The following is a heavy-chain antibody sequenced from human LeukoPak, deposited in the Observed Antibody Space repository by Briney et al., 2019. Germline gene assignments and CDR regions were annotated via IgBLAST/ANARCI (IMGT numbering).Heavy chain of an antibody. D-gene: IGHD3-3*01. Sequence: SETLSLTCIVSGGSINNYYWSWVRQSPGRGLKWIGYIYYTGITNYNPSLRSRVILSVDTSKNQFSLKLRSVTAADTAVYFCARASSTPGSGYYPFDYWGQGTLVTVSS. V-gene: IGHV4-59*01. J-gene: IGHJ4*02. CDR2: IYYTGIT. CDR1: GGSINNYY. CDR3: ARASSTPGSGYYPFDY.